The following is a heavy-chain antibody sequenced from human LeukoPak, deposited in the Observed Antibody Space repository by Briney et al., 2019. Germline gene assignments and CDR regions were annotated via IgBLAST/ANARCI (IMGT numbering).Heavy chain of an antibody. J-gene: IGHJ4*02. CDR1: GGSISSYY. CDR2: IYYSGST. Sequence: SETLSLTCTVSGGSISSYYWGWIRQPPGKGLEWIGSIYYSGSTYYNPSLKSRVTISVDTSKNQFSLKLSSVTAADTAVYYCARLRVDYFDYWGQGTLVTVSS. D-gene: IGHD2-15*01. CDR3: ARLRVDYFDY. V-gene: IGHV4-39*01.